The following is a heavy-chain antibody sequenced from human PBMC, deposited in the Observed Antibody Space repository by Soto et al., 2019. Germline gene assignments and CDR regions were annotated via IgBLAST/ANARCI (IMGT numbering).Heavy chain of an antibody. V-gene: IGHV1-2*02. Sequence: ASVKVSCKASGYTFTGYYMHWVRQAPGQGLEWMGWINPNSGGTNYAQKFQGRVTMTRDTYISTAYMELSRLRSDDTAVYYCARVRRGPKGYSSSWYAESTLGYWGQGTLVTVSS. CDR2: INPNSGGT. CDR1: GYTFTGYY. D-gene: IGHD6-13*01. J-gene: IGHJ4*02. CDR3: ARVRRGPKGYSSSWYAESTLGY.